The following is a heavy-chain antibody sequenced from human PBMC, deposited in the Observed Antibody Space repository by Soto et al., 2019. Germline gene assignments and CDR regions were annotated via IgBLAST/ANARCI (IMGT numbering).Heavy chain of an antibody. Sequence: ASVKVSCKASGYTFTTYSINWVRQAPGQGLEWMGWISPYNGNTNYAQNFQGRVTMTTDTSTSTAYMELRSLKSDDTAVYYCVREGFGVYDSWLDPCGQGTTVTVYS. D-gene: IGHD2-2*01. CDR2: ISPYNGNT. V-gene: IGHV1-18*04. CDR1: GYTFTTYS. CDR3: VREGFGVYDSWLDP. J-gene: IGHJ5*02.